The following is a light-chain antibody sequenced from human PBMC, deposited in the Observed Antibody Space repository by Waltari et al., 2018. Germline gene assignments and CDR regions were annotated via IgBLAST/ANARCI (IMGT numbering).Light chain of an antibody. V-gene: IGLV1-44*01. J-gene: IGLJ6*01. CDR2: SNT. CDR3: AAWEDSLNGPM. Sequence: QSVLTQPPSASGTPGQRVTISCSGSSSNIGSNTVNWSQQPPGPAPKLLIYSNTQRPSGVPDRFSGSKSGTSASLAISGLQSEDEADYYCAAWEDSLNGPMFGSGTKVTVL. CDR1: SSNIGSNT.